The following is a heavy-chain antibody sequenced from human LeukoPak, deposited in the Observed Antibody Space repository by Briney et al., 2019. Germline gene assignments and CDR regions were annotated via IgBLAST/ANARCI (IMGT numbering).Heavy chain of an antibody. CDR1: FSGNY. Sequence: ASVKVSCKASFSGNYFQWVRQAPGPGFEWIGCIDRNSGDTDYAQKFQGRVTMTRDTSSITGYMELYGLRPDDTAIYHCATSQIRLGFFDNWGQGTLVFVSP. CDR3: ATSQIRLGFFDN. V-gene: IGHV1-2*02. CDR2: IDRNSGDT. D-gene: IGHD5-12*01. J-gene: IGHJ4*02.